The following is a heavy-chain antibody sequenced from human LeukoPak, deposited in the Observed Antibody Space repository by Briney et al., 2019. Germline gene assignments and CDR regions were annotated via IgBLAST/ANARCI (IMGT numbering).Heavy chain of an antibody. CDR1: GFTVSSNY. Sequence: PGGSLRLSCAASGFTVSSNYMSWVRQAPGKGLEWVSVIYSGGSTYYADSVKGGFTISRDNSKNTLYLQMNSLRAEDTAVYYCARFRLRLGELSLGDAFDIWGQGTMVTVSS. V-gene: IGHV3-66*01. CDR3: ARFRLRLGELSLGDAFDI. J-gene: IGHJ3*02. D-gene: IGHD3-16*02. CDR2: IYSGGST.